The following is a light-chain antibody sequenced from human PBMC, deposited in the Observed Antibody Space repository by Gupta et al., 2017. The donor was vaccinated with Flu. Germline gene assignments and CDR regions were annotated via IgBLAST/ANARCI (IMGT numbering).Light chain of an antibody. CDR2: GAS. V-gene: IGKV3-11*01. CDR3: QQRDDGPDT. Sequence: EIVLTQSPATLSLSPGDRATLSCRASRNINTWLAWYQQKPAQAPRLLIYGASNRAVGIPARFSGSGSGTDFTLTISSLEPEDFAVYYCQQRDDGPDTFGQGTKVEIK. CDR1: RNINTW. J-gene: IGKJ1*01.